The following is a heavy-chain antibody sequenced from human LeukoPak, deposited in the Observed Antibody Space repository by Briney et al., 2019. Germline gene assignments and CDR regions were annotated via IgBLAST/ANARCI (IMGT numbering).Heavy chain of an antibody. J-gene: IGHJ4*02. Sequence: ASVTVSCKVSGYTLTELSMHWVRQAPGQGLEWMGIINPSGGSTSYAQKFQGRVTMTRDTSTSTVYMELSSLRSQDTAVYYCATYDSSGYYFDYWGQGTLVTVSS. V-gene: IGHV1-46*01. CDR2: INPSGGST. CDR1: GYTLTELS. D-gene: IGHD3-22*01. CDR3: ATYDSSGYYFDY.